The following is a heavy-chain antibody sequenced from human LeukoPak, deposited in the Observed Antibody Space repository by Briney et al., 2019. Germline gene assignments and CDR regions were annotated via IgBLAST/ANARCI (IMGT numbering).Heavy chain of an antibody. V-gene: IGHV4-31*03. CDR1: GGSLSRGGYY. J-gene: IGHJ6*03. CDR2: IYYSGNT. D-gene: IGHD6-13*01. CDR3: ARVSSQLVSGQVYYSYYMDV. Sequence: SETLSLTCSVSGGSLSRGGYYWSWIRQHPGEGLEWIGYIYYSGNTYYNPSLKSRISISVETSKNQFSLELSSVTAADTAVYYCARVSSQLVSGQVYYSYYMDVWGKGTTVTVSS.